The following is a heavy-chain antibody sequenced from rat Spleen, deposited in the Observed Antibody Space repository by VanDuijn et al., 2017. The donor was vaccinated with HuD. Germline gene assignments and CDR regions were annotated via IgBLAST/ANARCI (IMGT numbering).Heavy chain of an antibody. CDR2: ITETGDKS. D-gene: IGHD4-4*01. CDR1: GFTFNDYW. Sequence: EVQLVESGGGLVQPGRSLKVSCVASGFTFNDYWMTWIRQTPGNGLEWVASITETGDKSYYADSVKGRFTISRDNAKNTLYLQVDSLRSEDTATYYCAQWNSKYFTYWGQGVMVTVSS. CDR3: AQWNSKYFTY. V-gene: IGHV5-31*01. J-gene: IGHJ2*01.